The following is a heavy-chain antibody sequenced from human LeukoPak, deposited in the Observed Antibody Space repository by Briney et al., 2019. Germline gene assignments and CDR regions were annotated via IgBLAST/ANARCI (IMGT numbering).Heavy chain of an antibody. CDR3: SRGSGWLSVY. J-gene: IGHJ4*02. Sequence: QSGGSLRLSCAASGFTFINYWMTWVRQAPGKGLEWVANIKQDASEEYYVDSVKGRFTISRDNAKNSLYLQMDSLRAEDTAVYYCSRGSGWLSVYWGQGTLVTVSS. CDR2: IKQDASEE. CDR1: GFTFINYW. D-gene: IGHD6-19*01. V-gene: IGHV3-7*04.